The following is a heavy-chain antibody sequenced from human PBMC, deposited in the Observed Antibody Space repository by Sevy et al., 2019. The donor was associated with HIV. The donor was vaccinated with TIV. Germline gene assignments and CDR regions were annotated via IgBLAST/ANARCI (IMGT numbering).Heavy chain of an antibody. CDR3: AKDRAGYKKPHDFDY. J-gene: IGHJ4*02. V-gene: IGHV3-23*01. D-gene: IGHD1-1*01. Sequence: GGSLRLSCAASGFTFSSYAMSWVRQAPGKGLEWVSAISGSGGSTYYADSVKGRFTISRDNSKNTLYLQMNSLRAEDTAVYYCAKDRAGYKKPHDFDYWGQGTLVTVSS. CDR2: ISGSGGST. CDR1: GFTFSSYA.